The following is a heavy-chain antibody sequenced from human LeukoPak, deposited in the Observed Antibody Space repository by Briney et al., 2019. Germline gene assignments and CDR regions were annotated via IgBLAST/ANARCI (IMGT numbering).Heavy chain of an antibody. CDR2: IYHTGIT. Sequence: SQTLSLTCAISNASIIRGGYSWNWIRQPPGKGLEWIGYIYHTGITNYNPSLKGRVTISVDRSKSQFSLKLISVTAADTAVYYCARGGDFGGNPLYTWFDPWGQGTLVTVSS. J-gene: IGHJ5*02. CDR3: ARGGDFGGNPLYTWFDP. CDR1: NASIIRGGYS. D-gene: IGHD4/OR15-4a*01. V-gene: IGHV4-30-2*01.